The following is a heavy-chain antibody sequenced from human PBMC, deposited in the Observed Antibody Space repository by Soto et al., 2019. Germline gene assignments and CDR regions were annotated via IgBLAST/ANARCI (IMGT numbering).Heavy chain of an antibody. CDR3: ARIYGDYKYFDY. J-gene: IGHJ4*02. V-gene: IGHV3-23*01. D-gene: IGHD4-17*01. Sequence: GGSLRLSCAASGFTFSSYAMSWVRQAPGKGLEWVSAISGSGGSTYYADSVKGRFTISRDNSKNTLYLQMNSLRAEDTAVYYCARIYGDYKYFDYWGQGTLVTVSS. CDR2: ISGSGGST. CDR1: GFTFSSYA.